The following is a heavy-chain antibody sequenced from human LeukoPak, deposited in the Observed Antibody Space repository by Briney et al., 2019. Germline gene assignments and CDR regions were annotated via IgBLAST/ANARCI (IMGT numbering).Heavy chain of an antibody. CDR1: GGSISSDDYH. CDR3: ARDRTPYYYGSGSYLYYYMDV. V-gene: IGHV4-61*02. J-gene: IGHJ6*03. CDR2: IYPSGNT. D-gene: IGHD3-10*01. Sequence: SETLSLTCTVSGGSISSDDYHWSWIRQPAGKGLEWIGRIYPSGNTNYNPSLKSRVTMSVDTSKNQFSLKLSSVTAADTAVYYCARDRTPYYYGSGSYLYYYMDVWGKGTTVTISS.